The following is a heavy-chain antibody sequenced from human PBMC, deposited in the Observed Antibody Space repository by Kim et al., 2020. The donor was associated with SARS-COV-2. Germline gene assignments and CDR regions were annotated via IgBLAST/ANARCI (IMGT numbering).Heavy chain of an antibody. D-gene: IGHD3-10*01. J-gene: IGHJ3*02. CDR3: ARDPYYYGSGSYYKGAFDI. CDR1: GGSISSSSYY. V-gene: IGHV4-39*07. Sequence: SETLSLTCTVSGGSISSSSYYWGWIRQPPGKGLEWIGSIYYSGSTYYNPSLKSRVTISVDTSKNQFSLKLSSVTAADTAVYYCARDPYYYGSGSYYKGAFDIWGQGTMVTVSS. CDR2: IYYSGST.